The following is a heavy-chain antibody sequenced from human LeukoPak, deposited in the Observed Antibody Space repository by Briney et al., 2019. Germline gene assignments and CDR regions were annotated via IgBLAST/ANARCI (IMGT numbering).Heavy chain of an antibody. CDR3: ATNERGTFFASFDY. J-gene: IGHJ4*02. D-gene: IGHD2/OR15-2a*01. CDR2: ISYDGSNK. CDR1: GFPFSRYA. Sequence: GGSLRLSCVVSGFPFSRYAMNWVRQAPGKGLEWVAVISYDGSNKYYADSVKGRFTISRDNSKNTLYLQMNSLRAEDTAVYYCATNERGTFFASFDYWGQGTLVTVSS. V-gene: IGHV3-30-3*02.